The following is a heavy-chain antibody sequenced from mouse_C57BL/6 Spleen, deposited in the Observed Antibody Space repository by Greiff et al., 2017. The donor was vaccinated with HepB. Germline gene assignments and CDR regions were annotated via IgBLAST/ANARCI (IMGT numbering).Heavy chain of an antibody. CDR1: GFTFSSYA. V-gene: IGHV5-9-1*02. CDR3: TRADYYGSSWYFDV. D-gene: IGHD1-1*01. J-gene: IGHJ1*03. Sequence: EVQGVESGEGLVKPGGSLKLSCAASGFTFSSYAMSWVRQTPEKRLEWVAYISSGGDYIYYADTVKGRFTISRDNARNTLYLQMSSLKSEDTAMYYCTRADYYGSSWYFDVWGTGTTVTVSS. CDR2: ISSGGDYI.